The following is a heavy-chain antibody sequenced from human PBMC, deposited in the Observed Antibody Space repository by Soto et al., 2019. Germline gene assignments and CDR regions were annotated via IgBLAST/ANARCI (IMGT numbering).Heavy chain of an antibody. J-gene: IGHJ4*02. D-gene: IGHD3-16*02. CDR3: ARGTXDYVXXSYXYDPSD. CDR1: GGTFSSYA. V-gene: IGHV1-69*12. Sequence: QVQLVQSGAEVKKPGSSVKVSCKASGGTFSSYAISWVRQAPGQGLEWMGGIIPIFGTANYAQKFQGRVTITADESTSTAYMELSSLRSEDTAVYYCARGTXDYVXXSYXYDPSDWGQGTLVTVSS. CDR2: IIPIFGTA.